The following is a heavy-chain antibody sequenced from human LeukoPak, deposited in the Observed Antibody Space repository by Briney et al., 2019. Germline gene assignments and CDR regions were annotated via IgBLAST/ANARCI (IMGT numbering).Heavy chain of an antibody. D-gene: IGHD3-10*01. V-gene: IGHV1-18*01. CDR3: ARVQMVRGVLIPEYFQH. Sequence: ASVKVSCKASGYTFTSYGIRWVRQAPGQGLEWMGWISAYNGDTNDAQKFQGRVTMTTETSTSTAYMELRSLRSDDTAVYYCARVQMVRGVLIPEYFQHWGQGTLVTVSS. CDR1: GYTFTSYG. CDR2: ISAYNGDT. J-gene: IGHJ1*01.